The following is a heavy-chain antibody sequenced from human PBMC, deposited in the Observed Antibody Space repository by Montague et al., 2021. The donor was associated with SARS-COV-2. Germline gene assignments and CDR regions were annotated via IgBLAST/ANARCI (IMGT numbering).Heavy chain of an antibody. Sequence: SETLSLTCAVYRGSFSGFFWTWIRQAPGKGLEWIGEITDVGKTNYNPSLKARVAMLVDKSKNQISLALRSVTAADTAVYYCARGRPVRGTLRHCGWLTSGGIDIWGQGTLVTVSP. CDR2: ITDVGKT. J-gene: IGHJ3*02. CDR3: ARGRPVRGTLRHCGWLTSGGIDI. CDR1: RGSFSGFF. D-gene: IGHD3-16*01. V-gene: IGHV4-34*01.